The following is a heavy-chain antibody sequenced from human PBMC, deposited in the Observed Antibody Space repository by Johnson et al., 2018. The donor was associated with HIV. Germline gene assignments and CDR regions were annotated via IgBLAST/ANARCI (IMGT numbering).Heavy chain of an antibody. CDR2: IYSSGST. D-gene: IGHD3-9*01. Sequence: VQLVESGGGLVQPCRSLRLSCAASGFTFDDYAMHWVRQAPGKGLEWVSVIYSSGSTYYADSVKGRFTISRDNSKNTLYLQMNSLRAEDTAVYYCARESDILTGYPNAFDIWGQGTLVTVSS. CDR1: GFTFDDYA. V-gene: IGHV3-66*01. CDR3: ARESDILTGYPNAFDI. J-gene: IGHJ3*02.